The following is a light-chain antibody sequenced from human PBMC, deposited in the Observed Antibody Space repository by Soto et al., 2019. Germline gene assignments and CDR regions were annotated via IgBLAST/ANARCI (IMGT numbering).Light chain of an antibody. CDR1: QSISSY. V-gene: IGKV1-39*01. CDR3: QQSYTTPYT. Sequence: DIPMTQSPSSLSASVGDRVTITCRASQSISSYLNWYQQKPGKAPKLLIYAASSLQSGVPSRFRGSGSGTDFTLAIRSLQPEDFATYYCQQSYTTPYTFGQGTKLEIK. J-gene: IGKJ2*01. CDR2: AAS.